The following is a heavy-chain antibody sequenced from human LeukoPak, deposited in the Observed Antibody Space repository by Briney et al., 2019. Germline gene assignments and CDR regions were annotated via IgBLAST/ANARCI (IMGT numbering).Heavy chain of an antibody. V-gene: IGHV4-59*08. CDR2: IYYSGST. CDR3: ARRNYCGGDCYSLDY. CDR1: GGSISSYY. D-gene: IGHD2-21*02. Sequence: PSETLSLTCTVSGGSISSYYWSWIRQPPGKGLEWIGYIYYSGSTTYNRSLKSRVTISVDTSKNQFSLKLSSVTAADTAVYYCARRNYCGGDCYSLDYWGQGTLVTVSS. J-gene: IGHJ4*02.